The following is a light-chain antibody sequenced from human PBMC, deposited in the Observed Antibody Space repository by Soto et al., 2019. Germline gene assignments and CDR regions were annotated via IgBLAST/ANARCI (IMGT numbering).Light chain of an antibody. Sequence: EIVMTQSPATLSVSPGERATLSCRASQSVAGHLAWYQQKPGQAPRLLMYGASTRATGIPARFSGSGSGTEFTLTISSLQSEDFGVYYCQQYNNWPLTFGGGTKVEIK. CDR3: QQYNNWPLT. V-gene: IGKV3-15*01. CDR2: GAS. CDR1: QSVAGH. J-gene: IGKJ4*01.